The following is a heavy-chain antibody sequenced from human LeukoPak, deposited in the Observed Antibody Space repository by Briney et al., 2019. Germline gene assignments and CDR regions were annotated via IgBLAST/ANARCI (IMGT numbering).Heavy chain of an antibody. Sequence: PGGSLRLSCAASGFTFSSYSMNWVRQAPGKGLEWVSSISSSSSYIYYADSVKGRFTISRDNSKNTLYLQMNSLRAEDTAVYYCAAPDCSSTSCANYYYYMDVWGKGTTVTVSS. V-gene: IGHV3-21*01. CDR1: GFTFSSYS. CDR2: ISSSSSYI. CDR3: AAPDCSSTSCANYYYYMDV. J-gene: IGHJ6*03. D-gene: IGHD2-2*01.